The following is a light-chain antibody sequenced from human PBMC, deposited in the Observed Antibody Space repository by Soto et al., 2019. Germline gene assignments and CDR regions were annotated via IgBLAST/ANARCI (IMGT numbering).Light chain of an antibody. V-gene: IGKV1-5*03. J-gene: IGKJ1*01. CDR3: QHYNSYSEA. Sequence: DIDMTQSPSPLSGSVGDRVTITCRASQTISSWLAWYQQKPGKAPKLLIYKASTLKSGVPSRFSGSGSGTEFTLTISSLQPDDFATYYCQHYNSYSEAFGQGTKVDIK. CDR1: QTISSW. CDR2: KAS.